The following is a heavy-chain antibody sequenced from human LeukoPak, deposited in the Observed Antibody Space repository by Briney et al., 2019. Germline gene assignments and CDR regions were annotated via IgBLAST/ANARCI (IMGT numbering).Heavy chain of an antibody. CDR3: VRDWPGDSYGADP. Sequence: GGSLRLSCAAAGFTFSSYWMHWVRQAPGKGLVWVSGINTDGSSTIYADSVKGRFTISRDNAKNSLYLQMNSLRAEDTAVYYCVRDWPGDSYGADPWGQGTLVTVSS. V-gene: IGHV3-74*01. CDR2: INTDGSST. J-gene: IGHJ5*02. CDR1: GFTFSSYW. D-gene: IGHD5-18*01.